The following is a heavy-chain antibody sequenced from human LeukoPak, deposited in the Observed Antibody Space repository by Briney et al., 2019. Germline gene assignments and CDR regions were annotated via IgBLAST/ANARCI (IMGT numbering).Heavy chain of an antibody. CDR3: ARGSNWYLWGNWFDP. D-gene: IGHD6-13*01. V-gene: IGHV4-59*12. CDR1: GGSISSYY. J-gene: IGHJ5*02. CDR2: IYYSGST. Sequence: SETLSLACTVSGGSISSYYWSWIRQPPGKGLEWIGYIYYSGSTNYNPSLKSRVTISVDTSKNQFSLKLNSVTAADTAVYYCARGSNWYLWGNWFDPWGQGTLVTVSS.